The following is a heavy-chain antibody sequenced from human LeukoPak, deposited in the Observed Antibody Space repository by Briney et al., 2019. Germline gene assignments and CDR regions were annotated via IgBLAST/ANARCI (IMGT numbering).Heavy chain of an antibody. CDR1: GLTYAGYG. D-gene: IGHD6-13*01. CDR2: INWDGEST. J-gene: IGHJ4*02. CDR3: ARDLSASWYSLAY. Sequence: RPGGSLRLSCSVSGLTYAGYGMSWVRQAPGKGLEWVSGINWDGESTGYGDSVQGRFIISRDNAENALYLQMNGLRAEDTAVDYCARDLSASWYSLAYWGRGTLVTVSS. V-gene: IGHV3-20*04.